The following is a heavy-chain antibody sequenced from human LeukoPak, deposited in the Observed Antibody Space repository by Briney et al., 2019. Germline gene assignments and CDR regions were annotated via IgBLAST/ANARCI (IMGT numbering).Heavy chain of an antibody. CDR2: ISHCGNT. D-gene: IGHD3-22*01. CDR1: GGSISSAPYY. CDR3: AREGYYYDSSGPIDY. J-gene: IGHJ4*02. Sequence: SETLSLTCTVSGGSISSAPYYWSWIRQRPGKGLEWMGYISHCGNTYYNPSLKSRLNISADTSRNQFSLKLRSVTAADTALYFCAREGYYYDSSGPIDYWGQGTRVTVSS. V-gene: IGHV4-31*03.